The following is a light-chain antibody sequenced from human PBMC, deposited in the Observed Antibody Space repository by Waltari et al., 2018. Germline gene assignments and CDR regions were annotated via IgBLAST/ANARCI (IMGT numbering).Light chain of an antibody. V-gene: IGKV4-1*01. J-gene: IGKJ3*01. Sequence: DIVMTQSPDSLAVSLGERATINCKSSQSVLSRSNSLNYFGWYQQKVRQPPKLPIYWATSPGSGVPGGIRGSGSWTDFTLTISSLQAEDVAVYYCQQYYTTPHTFGPGTQVDVK. CDR1: QSVLSRSNSLNY. CDR2: WAT. CDR3: QQYYTTPHT.